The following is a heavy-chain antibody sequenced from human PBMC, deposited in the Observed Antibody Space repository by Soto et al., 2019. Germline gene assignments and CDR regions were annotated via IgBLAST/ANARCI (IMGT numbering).Heavy chain of an antibody. Sequence: GSLRLSCAASGFIFSNFAMYWVRRAPGKGLEWVSSIRQSGDRSSYADSAKGRFTISRDNSKNTLYLQMNSLRAEDTAVYYCANIPCYYYDSTGYRLDSWGQGTPVTVSS. D-gene: IGHD3-22*01. CDR2: IRQSGDRS. CDR1: GFIFSNFA. CDR3: ANIPCYYYDSTGYRLDS. J-gene: IGHJ4*02. V-gene: IGHV3-23*01.